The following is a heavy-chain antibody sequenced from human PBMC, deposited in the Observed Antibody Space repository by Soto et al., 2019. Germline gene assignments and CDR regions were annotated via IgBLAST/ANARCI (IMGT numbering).Heavy chain of an antibody. Sequence: QVQLQESGPGLVKPSQTLSLTCTVSGGSISSGGYYWSWIRQHPGKVLESIGYIYYSGSTYYNPCLKTRVTISVVTSKTQCSLKLSSVTDADTAVYYCATVVHTIVEQSDCFDPWSKGPLVTVSS. CDR3: ATVVHTIVEQSDCFDP. CDR1: GGSISSGGYY. CDR2: IYYSGST. D-gene: IGHD3-22*01. J-gene: IGHJ5*02. V-gene: IGHV4-31*03.